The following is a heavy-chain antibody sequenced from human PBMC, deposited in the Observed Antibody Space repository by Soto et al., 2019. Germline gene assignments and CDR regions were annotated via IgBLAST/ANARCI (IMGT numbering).Heavy chain of an antibody. D-gene: IGHD5-12*01. CDR2: ISGGGGST. CDR1: GFTFSSYA. CDR3: AKVKVATFYFDY. Sequence: PGGSLRLSCAASGFTFSSYAMSWVRQAPGKGLEWVSAISGGGGSTYDADSVKGRFTISRDNSKNTLYLQMNSLRAEDTAVYYCAKVKVATFYFDYWGQGTLVTVSS. J-gene: IGHJ4*02. V-gene: IGHV3-23*01.